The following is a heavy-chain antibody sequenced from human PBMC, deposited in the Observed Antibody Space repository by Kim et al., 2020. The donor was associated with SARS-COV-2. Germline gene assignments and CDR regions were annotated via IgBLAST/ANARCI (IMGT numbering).Heavy chain of an antibody. CDR1: GFTFSNAW. J-gene: IGHJ4*02. CDR2: IKSKTDGGTT. Sequence: GGSLRLSCAASGFTFSNAWMSWVRQAPGKGLEWVGRIKSKTDGGTTDYAAPVKGRFTISRDDSKNTLYLQMNSLKTEDTAVYYCTRCTVGQDIAVYWGQGTLVTVSS. V-gene: IGHV3-15*01. D-gene: IGHD2-15*01. CDR3: TRCTVGQDIAVY.